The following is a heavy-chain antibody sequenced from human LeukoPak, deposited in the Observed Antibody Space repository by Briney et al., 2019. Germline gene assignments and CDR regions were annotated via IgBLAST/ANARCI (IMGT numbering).Heavy chain of an antibody. D-gene: IGHD3-22*01. V-gene: IGHV4-59*01. J-gene: IGHJ3*02. Sequence: SETLSLTCTVSGGSISSYYWSWIRQPPGKGLEWIGYIYYSGSTNYNPSLKSRVTISVDTSKNQFSLKLSSVTAADTDVYYCARSKNVYDSSGNDAFDIWGQGTMVTVSS. CDR1: GGSISSYY. CDR3: ARSKNVYDSSGNDAFDI. CDR2: IYYSGST.